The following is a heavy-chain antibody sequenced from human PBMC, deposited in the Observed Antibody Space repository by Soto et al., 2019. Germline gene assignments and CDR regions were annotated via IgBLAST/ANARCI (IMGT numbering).Heavy chain of an antibody. Sequence: GGSLRLSCAASGFIFTSYAMNWVRQAPGKGLEWVSYISSNSGTIYYTDSVKGRFTISRDNTKNSLYLQMNSLRDEDTAVYYCARDWYYYGSGSYYPFDYWGQGTLVTVSS. CDR2: ISSNSGTI. CDR3: ARDWYYYGSGSYYPFDY. D-gene: IGHD3-10*01. J-gene: IGHJ4*02. CDR1: GFIFTSYA. V-gene: IGHV3-48*02.